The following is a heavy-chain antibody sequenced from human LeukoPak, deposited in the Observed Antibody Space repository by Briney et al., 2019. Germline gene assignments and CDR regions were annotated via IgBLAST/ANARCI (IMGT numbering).Heavy chain of an antibody. CDR2: ISYDGSNK. CDR3: ARANEAVTTWRYYYAMDV. D-gene: IGHD4-17*01. CDR1: GFTFSSYA. V-gene: IGHV3-30-3*01. Sequence: PGGSLRLACAASGFTFSSYAMHWVRQAPGKGLEWVAVISYDGSNKYYADSVRGRFTISRDNSKNTLYLQMNSLRAEDTAVYYCARANEAVTTWRYYYAMDVWGQGTTVTVSS. J-gene: IGHJ6*02.